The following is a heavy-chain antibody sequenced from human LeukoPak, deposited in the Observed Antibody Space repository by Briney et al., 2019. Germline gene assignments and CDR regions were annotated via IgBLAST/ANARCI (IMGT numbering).Heavy chain of an antibody. CDR3: ARSIDCGGDCYSKYFQH. V-gene: IGHV3-21*01. J-gene: IGHJ1*01. CDR1: GFTFSSYS. CDR2: ISSSSSYI. D-gene: IGHD2-21*02. Sequence: GGSLRLPCAASGFTFSSYSMNWVRQAPGKGLEWVSSISSSSSYIYYADSVKGRFTISRDNAKNSLYLQMNSLRAEDTAVYYCARSIDCGGDCYSKYFQHWGQGTLVTVSS.